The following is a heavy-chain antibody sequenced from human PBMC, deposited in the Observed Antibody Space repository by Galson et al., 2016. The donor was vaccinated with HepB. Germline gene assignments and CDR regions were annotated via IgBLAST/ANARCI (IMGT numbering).Heavy chain of an antibody. Sequence: SLRLSCATSGFTFSTYAMSWVRQAPEKGLEWVSAMSASGHSTYYADSVKGRFTISRDTSKNTLYLQMNSLRADDTAVYYCAGSYCGGDCYSSDFDNWGQGTLVTVSS. CDR1: GFTFSTYA. CDR3: AGSYCGGDCYSSDFDN. D-gene: IGHD2-21*02. CDR2: MSASGHST. J-gene: IGHJ4*02. V-gene: IGHV3-23*01.